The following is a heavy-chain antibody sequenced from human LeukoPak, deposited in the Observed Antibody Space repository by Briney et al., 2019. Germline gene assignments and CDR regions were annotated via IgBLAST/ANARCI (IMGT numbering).Heavy chain of an antibody. J-gene: IGHJ4*02. CDR3: ARLRVLWWKIDY. Sequence: SETLSLTCAVYGGSFSGYYWSWIRQPPGKGLEWIGEINHSGSTNYNPSLKSRVTISVDTSKNQFSLKLSSVTAADTAAYYCARLRVLWWKIDYWGQGTLVTVSS. CDR1: GGSFSGYY. V-gene: IGHV4-34*01. CDR2: INHSGST. D-gene: IGHD4/OR15-4a*01.